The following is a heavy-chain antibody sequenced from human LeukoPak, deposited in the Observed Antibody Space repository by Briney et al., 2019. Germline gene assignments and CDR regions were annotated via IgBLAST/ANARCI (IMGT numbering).Heavy chain of an antibody. CDR3: ARDGNTMIVVVPWDY. CDR2: VRGSGGGT. D-gene: IGHD3-22*01. CDR1: GFTYSSCA. V-gene: IGHV3-23*01. J-gene: IGHJ4*02. Sequence: GGSLRLSCAASGFTYSSCAMSWVRQAPGKGLEWVSTVRGSGGGTYYADSVKGRFTISRDNSKNTLYLQMNSLRAEDTAVYYCARDGNTMIVVVPWDYWGQGTLVTVSS.